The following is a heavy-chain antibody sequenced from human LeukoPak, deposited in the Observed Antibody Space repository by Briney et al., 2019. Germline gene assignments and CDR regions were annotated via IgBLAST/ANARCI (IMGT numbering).Heavy chain of an antibody. CDR3: AREYVGNYVYYYYYYMDV. V-gene: IGHV1-8*01. Sequence: ASVKVSCKASGYTFTSYDINLVRQATGQGLEWMGWMNPNSGNTGYAQKFQGRVTMTRNTSISTAYMELSSLRSEDTAVYYCAREYVGNYVYYYYYYMDVWGKGTTVTVSS. CDR2: MNPNSGNT. J-gene: IGHJ6*03. D-gene: IGHD3-16*01. CDR1: GYTFTSYD.